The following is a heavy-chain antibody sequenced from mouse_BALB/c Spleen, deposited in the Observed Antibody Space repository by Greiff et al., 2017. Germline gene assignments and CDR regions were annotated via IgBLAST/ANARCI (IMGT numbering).Heavy chain of an antibody. CDR3: ARYGNHYFDY. V-gene: IGHV3-2*02. J-gene: IGHJ2*01. Sequence: VQLKESGPGLVKPSQSLSLTCTVTGYSITSDYAWNWIRQFPGNKLEWMGYISYSGSTSYNPSLKSRISITRDTSKNQFFLQLNSVTTEDTATYYCARYGNHYFDYWGQGTTLTVSS. CDR2: ISYSGST. D-gene: IGHD2-1*01. CDR1: GYSITSDYA.